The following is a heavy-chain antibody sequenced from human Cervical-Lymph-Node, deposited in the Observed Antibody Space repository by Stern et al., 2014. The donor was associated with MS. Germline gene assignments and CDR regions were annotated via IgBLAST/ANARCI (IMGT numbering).Heavy chain of an antibody. V-gene: IGHV5-51*01. CDR3: ARQRYFDY. CDR2: LFPGGSDM. J-gene: IGHJ4*02. Sequence: VQLVESGPEVKRPGESLKISCQASGYTFTSYWIGWVCQMHGKGLEWIAILFPGGSDMRSSPSFQGQAPIPADKSSSTAYLQWNNLKASDTAIYYCARQRYFDYWGQGTLVTVSS. CDR1: GYTFTSYW.